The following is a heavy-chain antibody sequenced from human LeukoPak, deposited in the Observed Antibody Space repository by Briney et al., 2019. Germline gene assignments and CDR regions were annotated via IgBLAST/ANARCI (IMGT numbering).Heavy chain of an antibody. CDR1: GFTVSSNY. CDR3: ASLDY. CDR2: IYSGGST. Sequence: SGGSLRLSCAASGFTVSSNYMSWVRQAPGKGLEWVSVIYSGGSTYYADSVEGRFTISRDNAKNTLYLQMNTLRAEDTAVYYCASLDYWGQGTPVTVSS. J-gene: IGHJ4*02. V-gene: IGHV3-66*01.